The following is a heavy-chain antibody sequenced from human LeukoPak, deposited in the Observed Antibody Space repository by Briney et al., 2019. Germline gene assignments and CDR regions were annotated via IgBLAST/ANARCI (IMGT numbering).Heavy chain of an antibody. CDR1: GFTFSSYA. D-gene: IGHD4-17*01. CDR3: ATRSALVTTVTTVYFGY. Sequence: GGSLRLSCAASGFTFSSYAMSWVRQAPGKGLEWVSAISGSGGSTYYADSVKGRFTISRDNSKNTLYLQMNSLRAEDTAVYYCATRSALVTTVTTVYFGYWGQGTLVTVSS. CDR2: ISGSGGST. V-gene: IGHV3-23*01. J-gene: IGHJ4*02.